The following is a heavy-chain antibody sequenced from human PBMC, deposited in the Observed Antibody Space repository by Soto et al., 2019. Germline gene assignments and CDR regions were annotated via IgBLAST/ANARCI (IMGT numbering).Heavy chain of an antibody. J-gene: IGHJ3*01. CDR3: AERSDAYDV. CDR1: GGSLRSSSW. CDR2: IFHSGST. Sequence: SETLSLTCAVSGGSLRSSSWWSWVRQPPGQGLQWIGEIFHSGSTNYHPSLKSRVTLSVDKSKNQFSLQLTSVTAADTAMYYCAERSDAYDVWGQGTMVTVS. V-gene: IGHV4-4*02.